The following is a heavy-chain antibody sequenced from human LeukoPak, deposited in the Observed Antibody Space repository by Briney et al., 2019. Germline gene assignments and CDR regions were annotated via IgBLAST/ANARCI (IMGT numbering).Heavy chain of an antibody. CDR1: GFTFCDYA. Sequence: PGRSLRLSCTASGFTFCDYAMSWVRQAPGKGLEWVGFIRSKAYGGTTEYAASVKGRFTISRDDSKSIAYLQMNSLKTEDTAVYYCMRSYYDFWSGSPPDAFDIWGQGTMVTVSS. CDR3: MRSYYDFWSGSPPDAFDI. J-gene: IGHJ3*02. CDR2: IRSKAYGGTT. V-gene: IGHV3-49*04. D-gene: IGHD3-3*01.